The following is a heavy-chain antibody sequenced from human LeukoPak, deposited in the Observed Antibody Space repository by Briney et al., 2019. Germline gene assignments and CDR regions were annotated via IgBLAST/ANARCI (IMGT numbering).Heavy chain of an antibody. J-gene: IGHJ4*02. Sequence: ASVKVSCKASGYTFTGYYVHWVRQAPGQGLEWMGWINPNSGGTNYAQKFQGRVTMTRDTSISTAYMELSRLRSDDTAVYYCARIGPNMWIQLLYYFDYWGRGTLVTVSS. CDR3: ARIGPNMWIQLLYYFDY. D-gene: IGHD5-18*01. CDR1: GYTFTGYY. CDR2: INPNSGGT. V-gene: IGHV1-2*02.